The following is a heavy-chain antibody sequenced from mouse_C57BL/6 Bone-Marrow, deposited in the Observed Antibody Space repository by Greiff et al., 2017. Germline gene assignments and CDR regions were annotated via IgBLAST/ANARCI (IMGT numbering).Heavy chain of an antibody. CDR3: ARDAPYDYPYAMDY. Sequence: EVKLVESGGGLVQSGRSLRLSCATSGFTFSDFYMEWVRQAPGKGLEWIAASRNKANDYTTEYSASVKGRFIVSRDTSQSILYLQMNALRAENTAIYYCARDAPYDYPYAMDYWGQGTSVTVSS. D-gene: IGHD2-4*01. CDR1: GFTFSDFY. V-gene: IGHV7-1*01. J-gene: IGHJ4*01. CDR2: SRNKANDYTT.